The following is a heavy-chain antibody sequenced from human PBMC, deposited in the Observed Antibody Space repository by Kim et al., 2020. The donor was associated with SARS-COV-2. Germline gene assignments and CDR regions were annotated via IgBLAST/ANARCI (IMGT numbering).Heavy chain of an antibody. CDR3: ARYSSSWYYFDY. Sequence: SETLSLTCTVSGYSISSGYYWGWIRQPPGKGLEWIGSIYHSGSTYYNPSLKSRVTISVDTSKNQFSLKLTSVTAADTAVYYCARYSSSWYYFDYWGQGTLVTVSS. CDR2: IYHSGST. D-gene: IGHD6-13*01. V-gene: IGHV4-38-2*02. J-gene: IGHJ4*02. CDR1: GYSISSGYY.